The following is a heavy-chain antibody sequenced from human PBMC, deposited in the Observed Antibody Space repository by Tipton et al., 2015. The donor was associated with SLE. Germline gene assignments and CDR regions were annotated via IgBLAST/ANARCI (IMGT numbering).Heavy chain of an antibody. CDR3: ATAPYYYGSGGQYFDY. D-gene: IGHD3-10*01. J-gene: IGHJ4*02. V-gene: IGHV4-59*07. CDR1: GGSISSYY. Sequence: TLSLTCTVSGGSISSYYWSWIRQPPGKGLEWIGYIYYSGSTNYNPSLKSRVTISVDTSKNQFSLKLSSVTAADTAVYYCATAPYYYGSGGQYFDYWGQGATVTVSS. CDR2: IYYSGST.